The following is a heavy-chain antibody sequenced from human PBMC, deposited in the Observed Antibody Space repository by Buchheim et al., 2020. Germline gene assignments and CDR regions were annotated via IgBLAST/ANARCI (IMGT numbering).Heavy chain of an antibody. Sequence: VRLVESGGGVVKPGGSLRLSCAVSGFDFSDFYMTWIRQAPGKGLEWVSYISGWSSYIGYANTVQGRFTISRDNAQNSLYLQMNNLRAEDTAVYYCARVHWGEYDQYYGLDVWGQGTT. V-gene: IGHV3-11*06. J-gene: IGHJ6*02. CDR2: ISGWSSYI. D-gene: IGHD4-17*01. CDR1: GFDFSDFY. CDR3: ARVHWGEYDQYYGLDV.